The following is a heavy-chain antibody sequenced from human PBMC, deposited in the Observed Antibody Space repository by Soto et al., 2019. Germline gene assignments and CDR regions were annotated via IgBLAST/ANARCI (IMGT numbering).Heavy chain of an antibody. D-gene: IGHD6-19*01. V-gene: IGHV3-33*01. CDR3: ARDGQSLAPYALDV. CDR2: IWYDGSNK. J-gene: IGHJ6*02. CDR1: GFTFSGHA. Sequence: QVQVVESGGGVAQPGRSLRLSCTVSGFTFSGHAMHWVRQAPGKGLEWVAQIWYDGSNKYYADSVKGRFTISRDNSKNILYVQMDSLRVDDTAVYYCARDGQSLAPYALDVWGQGTSVTVSS.